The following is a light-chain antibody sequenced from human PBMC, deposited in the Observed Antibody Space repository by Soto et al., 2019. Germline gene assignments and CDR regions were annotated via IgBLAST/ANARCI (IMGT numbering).Light chain of an antibody. J-gene: IGKJ5*01. CDR1: QGISTN. V-gene: IGKV1-12*01. Sequence: DIQMTQSPSSVSASVGDRVTITCRASQGISTNLAWYQQKPGEAPKLLIYAASSLQSGVPPRFSGSASGTDFTLTISSLQPEDFAIYYCLQANRVPLSFGQGTRLEIK. CDR2: AAS. CDR3: LQANRVPLS.